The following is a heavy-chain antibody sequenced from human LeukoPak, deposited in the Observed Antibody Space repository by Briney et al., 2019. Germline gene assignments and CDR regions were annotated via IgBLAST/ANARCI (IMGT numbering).Heavy chain of an antibody. CDR1: GFTFSSYA. D-gene: IGHD3-3*02. CDR3: AKDRCVSSICSLFH. Sequence: VQPGGSLRLSCAASGFTFSSYAMSWVRQAPGKGLEWVSGISGSGSSTYHADSVKGRFTISRDNSKNTLYLQMNSLRAEDTAVYYCAKDRCVSSICSLFHWGQGTLVTVSS. V-gene: IGHV3-23*01. J-gene: IGHJ4*02. CDR2: ISGSGSST.